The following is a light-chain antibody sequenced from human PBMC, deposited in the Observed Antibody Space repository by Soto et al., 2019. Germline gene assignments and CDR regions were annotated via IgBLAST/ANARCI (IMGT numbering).Light chain of an antibody. Sequence: EIVLTQSPGTLSLSPGESATLSCRASESISNSYLAWYQQKPGQAPRLLIYGVSRGAAGIPDRFSGGGSGTDFTLTLSRLEPEDFAVYYCQQYARSPETFGQGTKVEIK. CDR2: GVS. CDR1: ESISNSY. J-gene: IGKJ1*01. V-gene: IGKV3-20*01. CDR3: QQYARSPET.